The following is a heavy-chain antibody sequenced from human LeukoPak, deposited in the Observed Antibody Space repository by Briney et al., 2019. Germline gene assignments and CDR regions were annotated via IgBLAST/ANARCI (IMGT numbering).Heavy chain of an antibody. J-gene: IGHJ3*02. CDR3: ARVAVAGSVSGAFDI. CDR2: ISYDGSNK. Sequence: GGSLRLSCAASGFTFSSYAMHWVRQAPGKGLEWVAVISYDGSNKYYADSVEGRFTISRDNSKNTLYLQMNSLRAEDTAVYYCARVAVAGSVSGAFDIWGQGTMVTVSS. V-gene: IGHV3-30*04. D-gene: IGHD6-19*01. CDR1: GFTFSSYA.